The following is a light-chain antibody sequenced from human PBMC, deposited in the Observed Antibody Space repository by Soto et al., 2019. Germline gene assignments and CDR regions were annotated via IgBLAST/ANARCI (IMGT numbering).Light chain of an antibody. CDR3: QQYGSSPRT. CDR1: HSVSSSY. Sequence: EIVLTQSPGTLSLSPGQRATLSCRASHSVSSSYLVWYQQKPGQAPRLLIYGASSRATGIPDRFSGSGSGTDFTLTISRLEPEDFAVYYCQQYGSSPRTFGQGTKVDI. J-gene: IGKJ1*01. CDR2: GAS. V-gene: IGKV3-20*01.